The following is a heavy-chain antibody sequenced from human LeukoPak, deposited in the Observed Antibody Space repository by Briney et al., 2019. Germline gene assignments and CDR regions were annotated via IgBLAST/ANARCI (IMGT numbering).Heavy chain of an antibody. CDR2: ISSSSSTI. Sequence: GGSLRLSCAASGFTVSSNYMSWVRQAPGKGLEWVSYISSSSSTIYYADSVKGRFTISRDNAKNSLYLQMNSLRAEDTAVYYCARGGTSLDWGQGTLVTVSS. CDR1: GFTVSSNY. V-gene: IGHV3-48*04. D-gene: IGHD1-7*01. CDR3: ARGGTSLD. J-gene: IGHJ1*01.